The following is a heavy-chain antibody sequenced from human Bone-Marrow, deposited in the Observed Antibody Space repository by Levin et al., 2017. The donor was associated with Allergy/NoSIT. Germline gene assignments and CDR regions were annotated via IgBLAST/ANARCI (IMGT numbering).Heavy chain of an antibody. V-gene: IGHV3-74*01. CDR2: INNDGSST. CDR1: GFTFSTYW. J-gene: IGHJ4*02. D-gene: IGHD3-16*01. Sequence: AGGSLRLSCAASGFTFSTYWMHWVRQAPGKGLVWVSRINNDGSSTRHADSVKGRFTISRDNAKNMLYLQMNSLRVEDTGVYYCGRGGSYGIWGQGTLVSVSP. CDR3: GRGGSYGI.